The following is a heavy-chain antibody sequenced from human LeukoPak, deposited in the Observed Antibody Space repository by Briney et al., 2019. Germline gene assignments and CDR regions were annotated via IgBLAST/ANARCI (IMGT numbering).Heavy chain of an antibody. Sequence: GSLRLSCAASGFTFSSYWMHWVRQAPGKGVVWVSRINSDGSSTNYADSVKGRFTISRDNAKNTLYLQMNSLRAEDTAMYYCARDLGYSSSWSLDYWGQGTLVTVSS. CDR2: INSDGSST. CDR3: ARDLGYSSSWSLDY. J-gene: IGHJ4*02. V-gene: IGHV3-74*01. D-gene: IGHD6-13*01. CDR1: GFTFSSYW.